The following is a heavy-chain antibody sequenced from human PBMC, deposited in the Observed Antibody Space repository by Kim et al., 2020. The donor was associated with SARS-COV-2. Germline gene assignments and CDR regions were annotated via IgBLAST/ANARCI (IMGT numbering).Heavy chain of an antibody. D-gene: IGHD2-15*01. CDR3: ARDLRSLRVAARGGYYYYGMDV. J-gene: IGHJ6*02. CDR1: GFTFSSYS. V-gene: IGHV3-21*01. Sequence: GGSLRLSCAASGFTFSSYSMNWVRQAPGKGLEWVSSISSSSSYIYYADSVKGRFTISRDNAKNSLYLQMNSLRAEDTAVYYCARDLRSLRVAARGGYYYYGMDVWGQGTTVTVSS. CDR2: ISSSSSYI.